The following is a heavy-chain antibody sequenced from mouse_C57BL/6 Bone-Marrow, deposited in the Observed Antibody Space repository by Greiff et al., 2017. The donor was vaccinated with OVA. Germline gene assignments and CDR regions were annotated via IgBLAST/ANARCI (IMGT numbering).Heavy chain of an antibody. J-gene: IGHJ2*01. D-gene: IGHD2-4*01. Sequence: EVMLVESGGGLVKPGGSLKLSCAASGFTFSDYGMHWVRQAPEKGLEWVAYISSGSSTIYYADTVKGRFTISRDNAKNTLFLQMTSLRSEDTAMYYFARRDYDGYYFDYWGQGTTLTVSS. CDR1: GFTFSDYG. CDR3: ARRDYDGYYFDY. V-gene: IGHV5-17*01. CDR2: ISSGSSTI.